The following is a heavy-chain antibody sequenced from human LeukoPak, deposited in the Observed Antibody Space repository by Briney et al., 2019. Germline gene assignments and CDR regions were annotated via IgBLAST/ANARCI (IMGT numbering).Heavy chain of an antibody. CDR1: GFTFSGYA. CDR2: IYSSDTT. D-gene: IGHD6-13*01. J-gene: IGHJ4*02. Sequence: PGGSLRLSCAASGFTFSGYAMNWVRQAPGKGLEWVSHIYSSDTTYADSVKGRFTISRDNAKNSLYLQMNSLRAEDTAVYYCARDGIAAAGTKYFDYWGQGTLVTVSS. CDR3: ARDGIAAAGTKYFDY. V-gene: IGHV3-48*04.